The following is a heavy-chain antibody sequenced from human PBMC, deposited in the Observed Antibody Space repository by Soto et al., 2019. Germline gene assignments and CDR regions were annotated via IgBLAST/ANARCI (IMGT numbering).Heavy chain of an antibody. V-gene: IGHV3-23*01. CDR1: GFTFSSYA. CDR3: AKESTAMGTYYYYGMDV. CDR2: ISGSGGST. D-gene: IGHD5-18*01. J-gene: IGHJ6*02. Sequence: GGSLRLSCAASGFTFSSYAMSWVRQAPGKGLEWVSAISGSGGSTYYADSVKGRFTISRDNSKNTLYLQMNSLRAEDTAVYYCAKESTAMGTYYYYGMDVWGQGTTVTVSS.